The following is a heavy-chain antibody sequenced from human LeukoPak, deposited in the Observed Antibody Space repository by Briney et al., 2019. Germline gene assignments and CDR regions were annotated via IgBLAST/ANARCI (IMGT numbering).Heavy chain of an antibody. CDR2: ISDSGTT. Sequence: KTSETLSLTCSVSGDSISSHYWSWVRKPPGKGLEWIAYISDSGTTNYNPSLKSRVTISVDSSKKQFSLGVTSVTAADTAVYYCARYRNSGSWSGYWFDTWGQGILVTVSS. CDR3: ARYRNSGSWSGYWFDT. D-gene: IGHD6-13*01. CDR1: GDSISSHY. J-gene: IGHJ5*02. V-gene: IGHV4-59*11.